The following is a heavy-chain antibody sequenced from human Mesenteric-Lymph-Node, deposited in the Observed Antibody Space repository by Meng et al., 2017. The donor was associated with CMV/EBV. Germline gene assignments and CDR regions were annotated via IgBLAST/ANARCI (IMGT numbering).Heavy chain of an antibody. CDR3: ARGPEELSGYSDN. CDR1: GFSFSSHS. CDR2: LDTSGLFI. D-gene: IGHD3-16*02. V-gene: IGHV3-21*01. Sequence: CAASGFSFSSHSMNWVRQAPGKGLEWVSSLDTSGLFIYYAGSVKGRFTISRDNAKNSLYLQMNSLRVEDTAVYYCARGPEELSGYSDNWGQGTPVTVSS. J-gene: IGHJ4*02.